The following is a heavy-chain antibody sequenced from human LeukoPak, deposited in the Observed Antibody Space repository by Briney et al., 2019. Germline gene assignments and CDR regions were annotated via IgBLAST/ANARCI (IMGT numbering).Heavy chain of an antibody. CDR2: INPSTGDT. D-gene: IGHD3-10*01. CDR1: GYTFTGYY. Sequence: ASVTVSFKTSGYTFTGYYMHWVRQAPGQGLEWMGWINPSTGDTNHAQKFQGRVTMTRDTSITTAYMDLNRLRSDDTAVYYCARDPSNGDFDYWGQGTLVTVSS. J-gene: IGHJ4*02. CDR3: ARDPSNGDFDY. V-gene: IGHV1-2*02.